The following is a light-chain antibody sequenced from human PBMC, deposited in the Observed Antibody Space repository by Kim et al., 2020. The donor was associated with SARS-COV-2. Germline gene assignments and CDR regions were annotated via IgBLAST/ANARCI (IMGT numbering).Light chain of an antibody. J-gene: IGLJ2*01. CDR1: NLGSKY. V-gene: IGLV3-1*01. CDR2: QDS. Sequence: SYELTQPLSVSVAPGQTASITCWGDNLGSKYTCWYQQKPGQAPVLVIYQDSKRPSGIPERFSGSNSGKTATLTISGAQAGDEADYHCQAWDRATGGFGGG. CDR3: QAWDRATGG.